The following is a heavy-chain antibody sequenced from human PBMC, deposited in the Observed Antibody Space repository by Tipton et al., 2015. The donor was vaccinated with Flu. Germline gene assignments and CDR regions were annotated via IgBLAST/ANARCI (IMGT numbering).Heavy chain of an antibody. D-gene: IGHD1-14*01. CDR3: ARATTPDWYFDL. V-gene: IGHV3-48*03. CDR2: ISSSGSTI. Sequence: AVSGFTFSSYEMNWVRQAPGKGLEWVSYISSSGSTIYYADSVKGRFTISRDNAKNSLYLQMNSLRAEDTAVYYCARATTPDWYFDLWGRGTLVTVSS. J-gene: IGHJ2*01. CDR1: GFTFSSYE.